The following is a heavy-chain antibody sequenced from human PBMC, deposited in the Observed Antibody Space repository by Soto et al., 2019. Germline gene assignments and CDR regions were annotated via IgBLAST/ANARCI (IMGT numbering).Heavy chain of an antibody. CDR1: GGSISSGGYY. V-gene: IGHV4-31*03. J-gene: IGHJ5*02. CDR3: ARLDYSDSSGPKSGWFGP. CDR2: IYYSGST. Sequence: PSETLSLTCTVPGGSISSGGYYWSWIRQHPGKGVEWIGYIYYSGSTYYNPSLKSRVTISVYTSKNQFSLKLSSGTAADTDVYYCARLDYSDSSGPKSGWFGPWGQGTLVTVSS. D-gene: IGHD3-22*01.